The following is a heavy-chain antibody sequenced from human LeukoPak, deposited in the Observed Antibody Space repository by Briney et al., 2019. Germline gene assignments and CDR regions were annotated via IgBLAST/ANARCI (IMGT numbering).Heavy chain of an antibody. D-gene: IGHD3-9*01. CDR2: IYYSGST. J-gene: IGHJ6*02. V-gene: IGHV4-61*01. Sequence: SETLSLTCTVSGGSVSSGSYYWSWIRQPPGTGLEWIGYIYYSGSTNYNPSLKSRVTISVDTSKNQFSLKLSSVTAADTAVYYCARDRGITIHPGGMDVWGQGTTVTVSS. CDR3: ARDRGITIHPGGMDV. CDR1: GGSVSSGSYY.